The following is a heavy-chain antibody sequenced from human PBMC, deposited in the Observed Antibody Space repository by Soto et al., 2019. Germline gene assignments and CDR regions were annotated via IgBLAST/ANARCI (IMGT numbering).Heavy chain of an antibody. D-gene: IGHD1-26*01. J-gene: IGHJ4*02. V-gene: IGHV4-39*01. CDR3: ATYGGSYHFDY. Sequence: QLQLQESGPGLVKPSETLSLTCTVSGGSISSSSYYWGWIRQPPGKGLEWIGSIYYSGSTYYNPSLKSRVTISVATSTKQFPLKLSSATAADADVYSCATYGGSYHFDYWGQGTLVTVSS. CDR2: IYYSGST. CDR1: GGSISSSSYY.